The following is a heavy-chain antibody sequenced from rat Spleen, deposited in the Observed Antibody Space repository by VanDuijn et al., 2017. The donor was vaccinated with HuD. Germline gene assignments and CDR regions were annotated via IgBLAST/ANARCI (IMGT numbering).Heavy chain of an antibody. CDR2: ISYSGST. D-gene: IGHD1-10*01. J-gene: IGHJ2*01. CDR3: ARLGTTHYFDY. V-gene: IGHV3-1*01. CDR1: GYSITSNY. Sequence: EVQLQESGPGLVKPSQSLSLTCSVTGYSITSNYWGWIRKFPGNKMEWMGYISYSGSTNYNPSLKSRISITRDTSKNQFFLQLDSVTTEDTATYYCARLGTTHYFDYWGQGVMVTVSS.